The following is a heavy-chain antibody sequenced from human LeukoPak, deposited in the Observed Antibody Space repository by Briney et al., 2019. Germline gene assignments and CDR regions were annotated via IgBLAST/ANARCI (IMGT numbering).Heavy chain of an antibody. CDR1: GFTFSTSG. V-gene: IGHV3-30*02. CDR2: IQYDGSDI. D-gene: IGHD6-13*01. CDR3: ARARQQSNYFDY. Sequence: GGSLRLSCAASGFTFSTSGMHWVRQAPGKGLEWVAFIQYDGSDIFYADSVKGRFTISRDNSKNTLYLQMNSLRAEDTAVYYCARARQQSNYFDYWGQGTLVTVSS. J-gene: IGHJ4*02.